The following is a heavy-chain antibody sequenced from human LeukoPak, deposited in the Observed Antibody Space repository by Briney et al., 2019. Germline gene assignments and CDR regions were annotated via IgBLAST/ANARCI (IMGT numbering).Heavy chain of an antibody. CDR2: ITSSSSTI. CDR1: GFTFSTYS. V-gene: IGHV3-48*01. J-gene: IGHJ4*02. D-gene: IGHD1-26*01. CDR3: VRDRVGAY. Sequence: PGGSLRLSCAASGFTFSTYSMNWVRQAPGKGLEWLSYITSSSSTIYYADSVQGRFTISRDNAKSSLYLQMNSLRVEDTAVYYCVRDRVGAYWGQGTLVTVSS.